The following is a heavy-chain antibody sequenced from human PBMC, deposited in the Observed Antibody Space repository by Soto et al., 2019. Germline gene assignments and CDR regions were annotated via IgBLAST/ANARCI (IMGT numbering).Heavy chain of an antibody. CDR1: GGSMSSYY. CDR2: VYSSGGP. V-gene: IGHV4-4*07. Sequence: SETLSLTCTVSGGSMSSYYWTWIRQPAGKGLEWIGRVYSSGGPHYNPSLKSRITISLDTSKNQFSLMLLSVTDAATSVYYCARGQRFSDWFDPWGQGTLVTVSS. D-gene: IGHD3-3*01. CDR3: ARGQRFSDWFDP. J-gene: IGHJ5*02.